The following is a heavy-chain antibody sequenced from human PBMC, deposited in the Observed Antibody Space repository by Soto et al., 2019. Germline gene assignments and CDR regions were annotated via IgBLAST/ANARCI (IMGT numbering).Heavy chain of an antibody. J-gene: IGHJ4*02. V-gene: IGHV1-69*13. CDR3: ARGVYYDSRGYYFFF. CDR2: IVPMFGTS. Sequence: ASVKVSCKASGGTFSRYALSWVRQAPGQGPEWMGGIVPMFGTSNYAQKFQGRVTITADESTSTAYMQLSSLRSEDTAVYYCARGVYYDSRGYYFFFWGQGTLVTVSS. CDR1: GGTFSRYA. D-gene: IGHD3-22*01.